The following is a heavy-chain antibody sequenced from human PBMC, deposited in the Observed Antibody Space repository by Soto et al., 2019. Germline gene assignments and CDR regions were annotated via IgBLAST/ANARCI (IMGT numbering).Heavy chain of an antibody. D-gene: IGHD2-2*02. CDR2: TYYRSKWYN. Sequence: PSQTLSLTCAISGDSVSSNSAAWNWIRQSPSRGLEWLGRTYYRSKWYNDYAVSVKSRITINPDTSKNQFSLQLNSVIPEDTAVYYCARWAGVVVPAAIHPFYYCGMDVWGQGTTVTVSS. V-gene: IGHV6-1*01. CDR1: GDSVSSNSAA. CDR3: ARWAGVVVPAAIHPFYYCGMDV. J-gene: IGHJ6*02.